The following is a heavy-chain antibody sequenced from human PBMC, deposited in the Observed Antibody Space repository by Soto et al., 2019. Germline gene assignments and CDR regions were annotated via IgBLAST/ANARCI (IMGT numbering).Heavy chain of an antibody. J-gene: IGHJ4*02. V-gene: IGHV1-8*01. D-gene: IGHD3-16*02. CDR2: MNPNSGNT. CDR1: GYTFTSYV. CDR3: ALHLGELSFAY. Sequence: ASVKVSCKAPGYTFTSYVINWVRQATGQGLEWMGWMNPNSGNTGYALKFQGRVTMTRNTSISTAYMELSSLRSEDTAVYYCALHLGELSFAYWGQGTLVTVSS.